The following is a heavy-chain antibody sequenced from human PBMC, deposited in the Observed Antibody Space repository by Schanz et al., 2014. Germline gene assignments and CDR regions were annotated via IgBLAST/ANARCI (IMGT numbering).Heavy chain of an antibody. CDR2: ISYDGSNK. D-gene: IGHD2-8*02. CDR3: AKDTGYCHGGACYCFEY. V-gene: IGHV3-30-3*02. Sequence: QVQLVESGGGVVQPGRSLRLSCAASGFTFSNYAMHWVRQAPGKGLEWVAFISYDGSNKYYADSVKGRFSISRDNSQNTLYLQMDSLRPEDTAVYFCAKDTGYCHGGACYCFEYWGLGILVTVSS. J-gene: IGHJ4*02. CDR1: GFTFSNYA.